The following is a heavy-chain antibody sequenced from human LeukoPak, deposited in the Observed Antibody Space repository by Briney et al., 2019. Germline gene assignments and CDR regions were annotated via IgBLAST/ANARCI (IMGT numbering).Heavy chain of an antibody. Sequence: PSETLSLTCTVSGGSISSGSYYWSWIRQPAGKGLEWIGRIYTSGSTNYNPSLKSRVTISVDTSKNQFSLKLSSVTAADTAVYYCARSIMDTAMVADFDYWGQGTLVTVSS. V-gene: IGHV4-61*02. D-gene: IGHD5-18*01. CDR3: ARSIMDTAMVADFDY. CDR2: IYTSGST. J-gene: IGHJ4*02. CDR1: GGSISSGSYY.